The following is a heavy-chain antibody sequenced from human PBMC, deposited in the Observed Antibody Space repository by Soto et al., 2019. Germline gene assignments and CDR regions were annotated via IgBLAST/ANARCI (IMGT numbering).Heavy chain of an antibody. J-gene: IGHJ1*01. Sequence: SVKVSCKASGGSFSSFGISWVRQAPGQGLEWMGGIIPVFGRPNYAQRFRGRLTITADESTNTVYLELIDLRSEDTAAYYCAREGSGYNLWGQGTQVTVSS. CDR3: AREGSGYNL. CDR2: IIPVFGRP. V-gene: IGHV1-69*13. D-gene: IGHD5-12*01. CDR1: GGSFSSFG.